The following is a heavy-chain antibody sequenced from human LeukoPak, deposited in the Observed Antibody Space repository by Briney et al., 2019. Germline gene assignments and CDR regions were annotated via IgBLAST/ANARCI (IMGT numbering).Heavy chain of an antibody. J-gene: IGHJ4*02. V-gene: IGHV4-4*07. D-gene: IGHD2-21*02. Sequence: PSETLSLTCTVSGGSISSYYWSWIRQPAGKGLEWIRRIYTSGSTNYNPSLKSRVTMSVDTSKNQFSLKLSSVTAADTAVYYCAREAYCGGDCYSDPAEFVDYWGQGTLVTVSS. CDR1: GGSISSYY. CDR2: IYTSGST. CDR3: AREAYCGGDCYSDPAEFVDY.